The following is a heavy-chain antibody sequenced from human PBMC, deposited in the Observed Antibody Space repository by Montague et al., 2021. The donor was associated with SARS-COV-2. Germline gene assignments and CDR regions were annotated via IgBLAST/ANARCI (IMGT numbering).Heavy chain of an antibody. CDR1: GRSISSSSYY. J-gene: IGHJ6*02. D-gene: IGHD3-9*01. V-gene: IGHV4-39*01. CDR2: IHHSGST. Sequence: SETLSLTCTVSGRSISSSSYYWGWIRQPPGKGLEWIGSIHHSGSTYYNPSPKSRATTSVATSKNQFSLKLSVVTAADTAVYYCARQSVLRYFDWLSAAYGLDVWGQGTTVTVSS. CDR3: ARQSVLRYFDWLSAAYGLDV.